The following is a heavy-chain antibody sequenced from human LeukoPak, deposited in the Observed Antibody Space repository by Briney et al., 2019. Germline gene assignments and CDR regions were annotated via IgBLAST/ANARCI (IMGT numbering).Heavy chain of an antibody. J-gene: IGHJ4*02. CDR1: GYTFTGYY. CDR2: NNPNSGGT. CDR3: ARVPYGSGSYFPKSPPYYFDY. Sequence: ASVKVSCKASGYTFTGYYMHCVPQAPGQGLEWMGWNNPNSGGTNYTQKFQGRVTMTRDTSISTAYMELSRLRSDDTAVYYCARVPYGSGSYFPKSPPYYFDYWGQGTLVTVSS. D-gene: IGHD3-10*01. V-gene: IGHV1-2*02.